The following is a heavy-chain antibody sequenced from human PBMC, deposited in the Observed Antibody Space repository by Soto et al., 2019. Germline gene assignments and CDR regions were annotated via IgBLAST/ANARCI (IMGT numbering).Heavy chain of an antibody. CDR3: ASHSGYCSGGSCLIDY. V-gene: IGHV1-46*03. Sequence: APAKPTSKAPGYTFTSYYMHSARQAPRQGLEWMGIINPSGGSTSYAQKFQGRVTMTRDTSTSTVYMELSSLRSEDTAVYYCASHSGYCSGGSCLIDYWGQGTLVTVSS. CDR2: INPSGGST. J-gene: IGHJ4*02. CDR1: GYTFTSYY. D-gene: IGHD2-15*01.